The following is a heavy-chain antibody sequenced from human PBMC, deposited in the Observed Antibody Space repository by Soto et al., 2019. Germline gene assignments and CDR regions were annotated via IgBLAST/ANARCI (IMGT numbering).Heavy chain of an antibody. CDR1: GGSISSSSYY. V-gene: IGHV4-39*01. D-gene: IGHD5-18*01. CDR2: IYYSGST. J-gene: IGHJ4*02. CDR3: ARLDRYSYGYFDY. Sequence: SETLSLTCTVSGGSISSSSYYWGWIRQPPGKGLEWIGSIYYSGSTYYNPSLKSRVTISVDTSKNQFSLKLSSVTAADTAVYYCARLDRYSYGYFDYWGQGTLVTVS.